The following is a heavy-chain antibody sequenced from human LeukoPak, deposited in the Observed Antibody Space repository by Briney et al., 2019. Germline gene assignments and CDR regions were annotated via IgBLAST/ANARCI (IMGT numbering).Heavy chain of an antibody. D-gene: IGHD6-13*01. CDR2: LSGSGSNT. CDR1: GFTFSSYA. Sequence: TGGSLRLSCAASGFTFSSYAMTRVRQAPGKGLEWVSTLSGSGSNTYYADSVKGRFSISRGNSQSTLYLQMNSLRAEDTAVYYCAKFRAAAGPRDFDYWGQGTLVTVPS. V-gene: IGHV3-23*01. CDR3: AKFRAAAGPRDFDY. J-gene: IGHJ4*02.